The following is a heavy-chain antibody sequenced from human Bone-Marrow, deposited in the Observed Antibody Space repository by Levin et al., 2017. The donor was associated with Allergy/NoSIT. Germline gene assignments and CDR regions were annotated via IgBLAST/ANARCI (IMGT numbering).Heavy chain of an antibody. CDR1: GGTFSSYA. D-gene: IGHD2-15*01. CDR2: IIPIFGTA. Sequence: ASVKVSCKASGGTFSSYAISWVRQAPGQGLEWMGGIIPIFGTANYAQKFQGRVTITADESTSTAYMELSSLRSEDTAVYYCAREDCSGGSCYLVDYWGQGTLVTVSS. V-gene: IGHV1-69*13. J-gene: IGHJ4*02. CDR3: AREDCSGGSCYLVDY.